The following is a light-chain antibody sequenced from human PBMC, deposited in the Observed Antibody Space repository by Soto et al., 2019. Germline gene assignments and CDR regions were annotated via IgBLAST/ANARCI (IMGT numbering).Light chain of an antibody. V-gene: IGKV1-5*03. CDR2: RAA. Sequence: DIQMTQSPSTLSASVGDRVTITCRASQSISSWLAWYQQKPGKAPKLLIYRAASLQSGVPSRFSGSGSGTEFTLSVSSLQPDDFATYYCQQYNSYSLTFGGGTKVEIK. CDR1: QSISSW. J-gene: IGKJ4*01. CDR3: QQYNSYSLT.